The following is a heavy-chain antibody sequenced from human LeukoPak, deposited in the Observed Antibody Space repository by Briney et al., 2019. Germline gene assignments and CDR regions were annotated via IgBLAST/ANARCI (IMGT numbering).Heavy chain of an antibody. V-gene: IGHV1-18*01. D-gene: IGHD4-23*01. CDR2: INTYKGDT. Sequence: ASVKVSCRASGYTLTNYNISWVRQAPGQGLEWMGWINTYKGDTLYAQKLQGRVTMTADTSTNTAYMELRSLRFDDTAVYYCAREFGHCYGDNCFYFFDTWGQGFRVTVSS. CDR1: GYTLTNYN. CDR3: AREFGHCYGDNCFYFFDT. J-gene: IGHJ4*02.